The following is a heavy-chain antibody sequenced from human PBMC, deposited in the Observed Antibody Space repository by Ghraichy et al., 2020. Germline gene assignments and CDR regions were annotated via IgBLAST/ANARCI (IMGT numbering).Heavy chain of an antibody. CDR2: INHSGST. CDR3: ARGRRNWNSYYYYGMDV. CDR1: GGSFSGYY. Sequence: SETLSLTCAVYGGSFSGYYWSWIRQPPGKGLEWIGEINHSGSTNYNPSLKSRVTISVDTSKNQFSLKLSSVTAADTAVYYCARGRRNWNSYYYYGMDVWGQGTTVTVSS. D-gene: IGHD1-7*01. J-gene: IGHJ6*02. V-gene: IGHV4-34*01.